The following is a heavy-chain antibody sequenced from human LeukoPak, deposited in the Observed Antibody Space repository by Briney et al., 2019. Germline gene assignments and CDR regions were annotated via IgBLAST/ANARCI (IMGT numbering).Heavy chain of an antibody. J-gene: IGHJ5*02. D-gene: IGHD3-10*01. CDR1: GGSISSYY. CDR3: AKDSSQYYYGSGSQYNWFDP. CDR2: IYTSGST. Sequence: SETLSLTCTASGGSISSYYWSWIRQPAGKGLEWIGRIYTSGSTNYNPSLESRVTMSVATSKNQFSLKLSSVTAADTAVYYCAKDSSQYYYGSGSQYNWFDPWGQGTLVTVSS. V-gene: IGHV4-4*07.